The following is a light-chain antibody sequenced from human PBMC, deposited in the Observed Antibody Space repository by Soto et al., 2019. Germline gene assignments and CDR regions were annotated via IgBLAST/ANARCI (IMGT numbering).Light chain of an antibody. CDR2: EVS. CDR3: SSNTGNNNFVV. J-gene: IGLJ2*01. CDR1: SSDVGGYNY. V-gene: IGLV2-8*01. Sequence: QSVLTQPASVSGSPGQSITISCTGTSSDVGGYNYVSWYQQHPDRAPKVIIYEVSQRPSGVPDRFSGSKSGNTASLTVSGLQAEDEADYYCSSNTGNNNFVVFGGGTKLTVL.